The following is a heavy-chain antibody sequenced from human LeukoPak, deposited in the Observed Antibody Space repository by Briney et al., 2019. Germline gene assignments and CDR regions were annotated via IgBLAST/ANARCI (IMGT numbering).Heavy chain of an antibody. CDR1: GYTFTSYD. Sequence: ASVKVSCKASGYTFTSYDINWVRQATGQGLEWMGWMNPNSGNTGYAQKFQGRVTMTRNTSISTAYMELSSLRSEDTAVYYCARVWDDSSGYSTPGAFDIWGQGTMVTVSS. CDR3: ARVWDDSSGYSTPGAFDI. D-gene: IGHD3-22*01. V-gene: IGHV1-8*02. CDR2: MNPNSGNT. J-gene: IGHJ3*02.